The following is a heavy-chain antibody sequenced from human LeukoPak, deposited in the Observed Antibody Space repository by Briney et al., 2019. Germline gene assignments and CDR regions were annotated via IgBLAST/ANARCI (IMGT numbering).Heavy chain of an antibody. CDR2: IFTSGST. Sequence: PSETLSLTCTVSGGSISSYYWSWIWQPAGKGLEWIGRIFTSGSTNYNPSLKSRVTMSVDTSKNQFSLKLSSVTAADTAVYYCARDRWYYGSGSYGSFDYWGQGTLVTVSS. V-gene: IGHV4-4*07. CDR1: GGSISSYY. CDR3: ARDRWYYGSGSYGSFDY. D-gene: IGHD3-10*01. J-gene: IGHJ4*02.